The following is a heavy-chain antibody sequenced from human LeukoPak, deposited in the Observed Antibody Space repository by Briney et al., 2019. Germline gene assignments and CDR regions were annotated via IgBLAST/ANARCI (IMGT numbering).Heavy chain of an antibody. V-gene: IGHV4-59*01. CDR2: IYYSGST. J-gene: IGHJ4*02. D-gene: IGHD5-24*01. CDR3: ARVSSFSEDGSDY. CDR1: GGSISSYY. Sequence: PSETLSLTCTVSGGSISSYYWSWIRQPPGKGLEWIGYIYYSGSTNYNPSLKSRVTISVDTSKKQFSLKLSSVTAADTAVYYCARVSSFSEDGSDYWGEGTLVTVSS.